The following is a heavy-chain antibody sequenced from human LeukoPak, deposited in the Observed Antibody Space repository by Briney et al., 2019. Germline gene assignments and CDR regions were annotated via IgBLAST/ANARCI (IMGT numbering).Heavy chain of an antibody. Sequence: GGSLRLSCAASGFTFSSYAMSWVRQAPGKGLEWVSAISGSDGRLFYADSVKGRFTISRDNSKNTLFLQMNSLRAEDTALYYCAKESPYRAPTRTYYFDYWGQGTLVTVSS. CDR2: ISGSDGRL. D-gene: IGHD1-14*01. CDR1: GFTFSSYA. V-gene: IGHV3-23*01. J-gene: IGHJ4*02. CDR3: AKESPYRAPTRTYYFDY.